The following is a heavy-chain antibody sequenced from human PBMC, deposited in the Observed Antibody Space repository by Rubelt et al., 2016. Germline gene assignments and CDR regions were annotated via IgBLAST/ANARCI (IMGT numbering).Heavy chain of an antibody. J-gene: IGHJ6*02. CDR2: ISGSGGST. Sequence: GLEWVSAISGSGGSTYYADSVKGRFTISRDNSKNTLYLQMNSLRAEDTAVYYCAKGGCSSTSCYPDPIPYYYYGMDVWGQGTTVTVSS. CDR3: AKGGCSSTSCYPDPIPYYYYGMDV. D-gene: IGHD2-2*01. V-gene: IGHV3-23*01.